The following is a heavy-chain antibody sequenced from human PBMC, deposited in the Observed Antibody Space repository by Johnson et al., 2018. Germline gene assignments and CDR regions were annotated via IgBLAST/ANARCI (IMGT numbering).Heavy chain of an antibody. CDR1: GYTFTSYY. J-gene: IGHJ3*02. Sequence: QLVQSGAEVKKPGASVKVSCKASGYTFTSYYMHWVRQAPGQGLEWMGIINPSGGSTSYAQKFQGRVTMTRDTSTSTVYMELSSLRSEDTAVYYCASYGGNPGALIDAFDIWGQGTMVTVSS. CDR3: ASYGGNPGALIDAFDI. D-gene: IGHD4-23*01. CDR2: INPSGGST. V-gene: IGHV1-46*01.